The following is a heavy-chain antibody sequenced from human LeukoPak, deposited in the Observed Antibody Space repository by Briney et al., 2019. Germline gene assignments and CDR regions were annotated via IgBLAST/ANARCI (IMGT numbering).Heavy chain of an antibody. CDR2: LSGRGGST. CDR3: VKESYDY. V-gene: IGHV3-23*01. J-gene: IGHJ4*02. Sequence: KGLDWFSGLSGRGGSTNYGQSVKGRFTISRDNSRNTVYLHMDNLRAEDTAIYYCVKESYDYWGQGTLVTVSS. D-gene: IGHD3-3*01.